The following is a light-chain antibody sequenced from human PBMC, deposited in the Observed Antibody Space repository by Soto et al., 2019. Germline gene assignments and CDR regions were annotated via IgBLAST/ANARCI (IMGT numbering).Light chain of an antibody. CDR2: AAS. V-gene: IGKV1-39*01. CDR1: QSLNSY. J-gene: IGKJ1*01. Sequence: DIQMTQSPSSLSASVGDRVTITCRASQSLNSYLNWYQQKPGKAPNLLIYAASSLQSGVPSRFSGSGSGTDFTLTISSLQPEDSATDYCQQSYNTPWTFGQGTKVKIK. CDR3: QQSYNTPWT.